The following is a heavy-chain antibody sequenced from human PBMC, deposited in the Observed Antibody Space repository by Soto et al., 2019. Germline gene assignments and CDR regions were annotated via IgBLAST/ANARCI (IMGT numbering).Heavy chain of an antibody. J-gene: IGHJ4*02. Sequence: EVQLVESGGGLVQPGGSLELSCAASGFTFSASAMHWVRQASGKGLEWVGRIRSNGRTAYAASMQGRFTISRDDSKKTAYLQLNSLKTDDTAVYYCARLDCSGGSCYPYYFEHSGQGALVTVSA. D-gene: IGHD2-15*01. CDR3: ARLDCSGGSCYPYYFEH. V-gene: IGHV3-73*02. CDR2: IRSNGRT. CDR1: GFTFSASA.